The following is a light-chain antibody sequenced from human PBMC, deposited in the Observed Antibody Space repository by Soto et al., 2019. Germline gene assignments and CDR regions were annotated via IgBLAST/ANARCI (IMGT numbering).Light chain of an antibody. CDR1: ESIGSW. Sequence: DIQMTQSPSTLSASVGDRVTITCRASESIGSWLAWYQQESGKAPKLLIYKASSLESGVPSRFSGSGSGTEFTLTISSLQPDDFATYYCQQYNSYSLTFGGGTKVEIK. CDR2: KAS. J-gene: IGKJ4*01. V-gene: IGKV1-5*03. CDR3: QQYNSYSLT.